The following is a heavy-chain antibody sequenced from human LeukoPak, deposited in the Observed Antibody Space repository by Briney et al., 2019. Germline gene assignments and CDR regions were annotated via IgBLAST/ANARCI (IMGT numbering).Heavy chain of an antibody. D-gene: IGHD6-19*01. CDR1: GFTFSGYG. J-gene: IGHJ4*02. Sequence: GRSLRLSCAASGFTFSGYGMHWVRQAPGKGLEWVAVISYDGSNKYYADSVKGRFTISRDNSKNTLYLQMNSLRAEDTAVYYCAKVGPYSSGWYYFDYWGQGTLVTVSS. V-gene: IGHV3-30*18. CDR3: AKVGPYSSGWYYFDY. CDR2: ISYDGSNK.